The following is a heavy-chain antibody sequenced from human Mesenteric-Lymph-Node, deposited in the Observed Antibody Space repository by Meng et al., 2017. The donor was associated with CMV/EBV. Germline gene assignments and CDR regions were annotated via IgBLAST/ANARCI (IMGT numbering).Heavy chain of an antibody. D-gene: IGHD6-6*01. V-gene: IGHV3-30-3*01. CDR1: GFTFSSYV. J-gene: IGHJ4*02. CDR2: TSYDGSNE. Sequence: GESLKISCAAPGFTFSSYVMHWVRQAPGKGLEWVAVTSYDGSNEYHADSVKGRFTISRDNSKNTLYLQMNSLRAEDTAVYYCVREGSIGRQTSFDYWGQGTLVTVSS. CDR3: VREGSIGRQTSFDY.